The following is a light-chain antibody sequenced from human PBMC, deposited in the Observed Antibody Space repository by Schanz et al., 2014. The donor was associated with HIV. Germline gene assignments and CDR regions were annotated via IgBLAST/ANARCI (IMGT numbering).Light chain of an antibody. CDR2: EVS. J-gene: IGLJ3*02. V-gene: IGLV2-14*02. Sequence: QSALTQHPSVSGSPGQSITISCSGTSSDVRGYNLVSWYQQHPGKAPKLMIYEVSERPSGVSNRFSGSKSGNTASLTISGLQAEDEADYYCSSYTSSSTWVFGGGTKLTVL. CDR1: SSDVRGYNL. CDR3: SSYTSSSTWV.